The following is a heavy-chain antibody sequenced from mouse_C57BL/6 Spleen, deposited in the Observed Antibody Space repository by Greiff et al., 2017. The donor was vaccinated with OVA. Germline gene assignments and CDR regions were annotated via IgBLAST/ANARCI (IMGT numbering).Heavy chain of an antibody. J-gene: IGHJ1*03. D-gene: IGHD1-1*01. Sequence: VKLVESGPGLVAPAQCLSITCTVSGFSLTSYAISWVRQPPGKGLEWLGVIWTGGGTNYNSALKSRLIIRKDNSKRQVFLKMNSLQTDDTARYYCARKVAKNWYFDVWGTGTTVTVSS. CDR2: IWTGGGT. V-gene: IGHV2-9-1*01. CDR3: ARKVAKNWYFDV. CDR1: GFSLTSYA.